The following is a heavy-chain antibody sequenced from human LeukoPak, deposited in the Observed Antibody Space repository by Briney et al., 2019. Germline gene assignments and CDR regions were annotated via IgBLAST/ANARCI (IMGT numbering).Heavy chain of an antibody. CDR2: IWYDGSNK. CDR1: GFTFSSYG. Sequence: PGRSLRLSCAASGFTFSSYGMHWVRQAPGKGLEWAAVIWYDGSNKCYADSVKGRFTISRDNSKNTLYLQMNSLRAEDTAVYYCARSYVWDTGMVPAYWGQGTLVTVSS. D-gene: IGHD3-16*01. J-gene: IGHJ1*01. V-gene: IGHV3-33*01. CDR3: ARSYVWDTGMVPAY.